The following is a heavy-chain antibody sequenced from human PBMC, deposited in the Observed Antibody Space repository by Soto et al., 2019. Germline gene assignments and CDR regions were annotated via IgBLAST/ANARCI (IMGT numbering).Heavy chain of an antibody. CDR3: ARDNYDIVTAYDVDRHVVDYYDMDV. CDR1: GFTFSSYW. Sequence: EVQLVESGGGLVQPGGSLRLSCAASGFTFSSYWMSWVSQAPGKGLEWVANIKQDGSEKYYVDSVKGRFTISRDNAKISLYLQMNSLRAVDTAVYYCARDNYDIVTAYDVDRHVVDYYDMDVRGQGTTVTVSS. D-gene: IGHD3-9*01. V-gene: IGHV3-7*05. CDR2: IKQDGSEK. J-gene: IGHJ6*02.